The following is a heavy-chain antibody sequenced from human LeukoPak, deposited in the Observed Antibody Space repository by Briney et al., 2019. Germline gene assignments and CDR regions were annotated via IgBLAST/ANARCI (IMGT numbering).Heavy chain of an antibody. D-gene: IGHD3-22*01. J-gene: IGHJ2*01. CDR3: AIPDPHYYDSSGYYKRGYWYFDL. Sequence: ASVKVSCKASGYTFTSYYMHWVRQAPGQGLEWMGIINPSGGSTSYAQKFQGRDTMTRDTSTSTVYMELSSLRSEDTAVYYCAIPDPHYYDSSGYYKRGYWYFDLWGRGTLVTVSS. CDR2: INPSGGST. V-gene: IGHV1-46*01. CDR1: GYTFTSYY.